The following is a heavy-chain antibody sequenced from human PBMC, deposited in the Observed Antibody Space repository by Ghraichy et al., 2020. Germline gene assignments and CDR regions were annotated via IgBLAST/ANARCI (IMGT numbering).Heavy chain of an antibody. CDR1: GGSISSYY. J-gene: IGHJ3*02. D-gene: IGHD2-15*01. CDR3: ARGDIVVVETENAFDI. V-gene: IGHV4-4*07. CDR2: IYTSGST. Sequence: SETLSLTCTVSGGSISSYYWSWIRQPAGKGLEWIGRIYTSGSTNYNPSLKSRVTMSVDTSKNQFSLKLSSVTATDTAVYYCARGDIVVVETENAFDIWGQGTMVTVSS.